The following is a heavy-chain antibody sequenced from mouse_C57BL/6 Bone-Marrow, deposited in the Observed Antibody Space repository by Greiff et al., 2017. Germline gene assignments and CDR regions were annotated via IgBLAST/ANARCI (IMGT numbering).Heavy chain of an antibody. J-gene: IGHJ4*01. V-gene: IGHV1-69*01. D-gene: IGHD3-2*02. CDR2: IDPSDSYT. Sequence: QVQLQQPGAELVMPGASVKLSCKASGYTFTSYWMHWVKQRPGQGLEWIGEIDPSDSYTNYNQKFKGKSTLTVDKSSSTAYMQLSSLTSEDSAVYYCARYSSGYCAMDYWGQGNSVTVSS. CDR3: ARYSSGYCAMDY. CDR1: GYTFTSYW.